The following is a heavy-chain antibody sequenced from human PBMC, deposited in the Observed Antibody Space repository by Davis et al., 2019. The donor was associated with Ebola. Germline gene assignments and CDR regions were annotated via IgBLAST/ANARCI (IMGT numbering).Heavy chain of an antibody. J-gene: IGHJ4*02. CDR1: GASITSSGYY. CDR3: ARELHDYGGNSVGFDY. Sequence: SETLSLTCTVSGASITSSGYYWSWIRQPPGKGLEWIGEINHSGSTNYNPSLKSRVTISVDTSRNQFSLKLSSVTAADTAVYYCARELHDYGGNSVGFDYWGPGTLVTVSS. D-gene: IGHD4-23*01. CDR2: INHSGST. V-gene: IGHV4-39*07.